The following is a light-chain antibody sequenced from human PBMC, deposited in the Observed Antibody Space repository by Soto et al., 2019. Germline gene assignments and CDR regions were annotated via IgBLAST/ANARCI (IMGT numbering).Light chain of an antibody. J-gene: IGKJ1*01. CDR1: QSVSSNN. V-gene: IGKV3-20*01. CDR3: QQYGSSPRT. Sequence: EIVLTQSPGTLSLSPWERATLSCRASQSVSSNNLAWYQQKLGRAPRLLMYGVSSRATGIPDRFTGSGSGADFTLTISRLEPEDSAVYFCQQYGSSPRTFGHGTKVDIK. CDR2: GVS.